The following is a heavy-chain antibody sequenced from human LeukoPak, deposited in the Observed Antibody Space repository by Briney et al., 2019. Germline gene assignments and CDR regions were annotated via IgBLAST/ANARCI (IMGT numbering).Heavy chain of an antibody. CDR3: AKSGYNRFDY. D-gene: IGHD5-24*01. Sequence: PPGGSLRLSCAASGFTFSSYGMHWVRQAPGKGLEWVSSISGSGSGGSTYYADSVKGRSTISRDNSKNTLYLQMNSLRAEDTAVYYCAKSGYNRFDYWGQGTLVTVSS. CDR1: GFTFSSYG. V-gene: IGHV3-23*01. J-gene: IGHJ4*02. CDR2: ISGSGSGGST.